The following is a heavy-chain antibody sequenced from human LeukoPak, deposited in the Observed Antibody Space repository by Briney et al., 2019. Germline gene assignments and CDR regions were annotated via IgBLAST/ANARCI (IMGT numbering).Heavy chain of an antibody. CDR3: ASGAGAARLNS. Sequence: SGTLSLTCAVYGESLNYYYWSWMRPSPGKGLECIGDIFDGKTINYNPPLTSRVTISAATSSQQFSLNLKSVTAADTAVYFCASGAGAARLNSWAQGALVIVSS. CDR2: IFDGKTI. D-gene: IGHD4-23*01. J-gene: IGHJ4*02. V-gene: IGHV4-34*12. CDR1: GESLNYYY.